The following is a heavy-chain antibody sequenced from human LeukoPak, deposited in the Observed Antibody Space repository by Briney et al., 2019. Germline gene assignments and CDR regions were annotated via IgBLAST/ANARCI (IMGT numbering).Heavy chain of an antibody. J-gene: IGHJ3*02. D-gene: IGHD5-18*01. Sequence: GGSLRLSCAASGFTFSSYWMHWVRQAPGKGLVWVSRINSDGSSTSYADSVKGRFTISRDNAKNTLYLQVNSLRAEDTAVYYCARVGYSYGWDDAFDIWGQGTMVTVSS. CDR3: ARVGYSYGWDDAFDI. CDR1: GFTFSSYW. CDR2: INSDGSST. V-gene: IGHV3-74*01.